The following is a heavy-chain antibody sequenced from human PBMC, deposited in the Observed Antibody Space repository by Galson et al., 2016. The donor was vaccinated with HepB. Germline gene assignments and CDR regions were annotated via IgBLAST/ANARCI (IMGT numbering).Heavy chain of an antibody. J-gene: IGHJ4*02. CDR1: GGTFSSYA. D-gene: IGHD2-15*01. CDR3: ARKPCSGGSCQYYFDY. V-gene: IGHV1-69*13. Sequence: SVKVSCKASGGTFSSYAISWVRQAPGQGLEWMGGIIPIFATANYAQKFQGRVTITADESTNTAYMEMSSLRSEDTAVYYFARKPCSGGSCQYYFDYWGQGTLVTVSS. CDR2: IIPIFATA.